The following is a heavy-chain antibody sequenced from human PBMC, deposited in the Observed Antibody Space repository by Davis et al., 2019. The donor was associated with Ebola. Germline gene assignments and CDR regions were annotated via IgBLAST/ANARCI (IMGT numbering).Heavy chain of an antibody. CDR2: IYYSGST. D-gene: IGHD3-22*01. Sequence: MPSETLSLTCTVSGGSISSYYWSWIRQPPGKGLEWIGYIYYSGSTNYNPSLKSRVTISVDKSKNQFSLKLSSVTAADTAVYYCARAPTFYYYDSSGYYLGRNWFDPWGQGTLVTVSS. CDR1: GGSISSYY. J-gene: IGHJ5*02. V-gene: IGHV4-59*12. CDR3: ARAPTFYYYDSSGYYLGRNWFDP.